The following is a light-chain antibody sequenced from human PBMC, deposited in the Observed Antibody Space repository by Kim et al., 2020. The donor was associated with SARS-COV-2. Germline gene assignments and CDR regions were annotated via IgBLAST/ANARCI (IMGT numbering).Light chain of an antibody. Sequence: ASVGERVTITCRAGQGISSSLAWYQQKPGKAPKLLIYDASTLQSGVPSRFSGSGSGTDFTLTISSLQPEDFATYYCQKLNSYPRTFGQGTKVEIK. CDR3: QKLNSYPRT. J-gene: IGKJ1*01. V-gene: IGKV1-9*01. CDR1: QGISSS. CDR2: DAS.